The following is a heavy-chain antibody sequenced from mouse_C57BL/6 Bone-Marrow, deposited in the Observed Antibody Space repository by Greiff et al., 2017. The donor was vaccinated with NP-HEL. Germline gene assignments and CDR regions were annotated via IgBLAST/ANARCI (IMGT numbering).Heavy chain of an antibody. CDR1: GYAFSSYW. D-gene: IGHD1-1*01. V-gene: IGHV1-80*01. CDR3: ARFGSSYDYFDY. Sequence: QVQLQQSGAELVKPGASVKISCKASGYAFSSYWMNWVKQRPGKGLEWIGQIYPGDGDTNYNGKFKGKATLTADKPSSTAYMQLSSLTSEDSAVYFCARFGSSYDYFDYWGQGTTLTVSS. CDR2: IYPGDGDT. J-gene: IGHJ2*01.